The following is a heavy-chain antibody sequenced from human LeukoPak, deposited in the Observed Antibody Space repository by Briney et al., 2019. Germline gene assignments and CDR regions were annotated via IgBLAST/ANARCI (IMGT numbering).Heavy chain of an antibody. CDR1: GYSISSGYY. D-gene: IGHD3-16*02. CDR2: IYHSGST. J-gene: IGHJ4*02. Sequence: SETLSLTCTVSGYSISSGYYWGWIRQPPGKGLEWIGSIYHSGSTYYNPSLKSRVTISVDTSKNQFSLKLSSVTAADTAVYYCARVSAMERYSYYFDYWGQGTLVTISS. CDR3: ARVSAMERYSYYFDY. V-gene: IGHV4-38-2*02.